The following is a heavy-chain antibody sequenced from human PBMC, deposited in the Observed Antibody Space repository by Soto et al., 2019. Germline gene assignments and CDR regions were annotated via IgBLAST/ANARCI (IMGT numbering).Heavy chain of an antibody. V-gene: IGHV3-23*01. Sequence: PGGSLRLSCAASGFTFSSYAMSWVRQAPGKGLEWVSAISGSGGSTYYADSVKGRFTISRDNSKNTLYLQMNSLRAEDTAVYYCAKVKLRLHIVVVTAKNYFDYWGRGSLVTVSS. CDR3: AKVKLRLHIVVVTAKNYFDY. D-gene: IGHD2-21*02. CDR2: ISGSGGST. CDR1: GFTFSSYA. J-gene: IGHJ4*01.